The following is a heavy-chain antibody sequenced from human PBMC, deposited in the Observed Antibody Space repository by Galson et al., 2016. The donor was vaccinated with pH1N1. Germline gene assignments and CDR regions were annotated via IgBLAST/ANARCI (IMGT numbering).Heavy chain of an antibody. D-gene: IGHD3-16*01. CDR2: IIPMFPTP. CDR3: ARPDQGAPYYYYGMDV. J-gene: IGHJ6*02. CDR1: GGTFSSHAIGNYA. Sequence: SVKVSCKASGGTFSSHAIGNYAISWVRQAPGQGLEWMGGIIPMFPTPRYAQKFQDRVTITADASTSTAYMELSSLRSEDTAVYYCARPDQGAPYYYYGMDVWGQGTTVTVSS. V-gene: IGHV1-69*13.